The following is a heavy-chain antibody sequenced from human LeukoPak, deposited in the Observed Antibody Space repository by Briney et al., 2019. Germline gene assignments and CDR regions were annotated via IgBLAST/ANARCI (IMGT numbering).Heavy chain of an antibody. CDR2: IYYSGST. CDR3: AREGFYGSAGYYSRSFDI. V-gene: IGHV4-59*11. Sequence: SETLSLTCTSSGVSISSHYWSWIRQPPGKGLEWLGYIYYSGSTNYNPSLQSRVTISIDMSKNQFSLKLSSVTAADTAVYFCAREGFYGSAGYYSRSFDIWGQGTVVTVSS. J-gene: IGHJ3*02. D-gene: IGHD3-22*01. CDR1: GVSISSHY.